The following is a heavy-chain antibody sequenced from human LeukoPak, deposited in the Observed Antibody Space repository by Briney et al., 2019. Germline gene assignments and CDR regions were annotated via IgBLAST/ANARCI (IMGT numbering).Heavy chain of an antibody. CDR2: ISGSGGST. Sequence: GGSLRLSCAAAGFTFSSYAMSWVRQAPGRGLEWVSAISGSGGSTYYADSGKGRYTISRDNTKNTVYLQKNSLRADDTAVYYCAKDILPLNSDGYFFDYWGQGTLVTVSS. D-gene: IGHD5-24*01. V-gene: IGHV3-23*01. CDR3: AKDILPLNSDGYFFDY. J-gene: IGHJ4*02. CDR1: GFTFSSYA.